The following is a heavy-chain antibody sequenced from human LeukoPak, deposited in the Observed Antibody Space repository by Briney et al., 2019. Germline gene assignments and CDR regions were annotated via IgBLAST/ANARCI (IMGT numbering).Heavy chain of an antibody. Sequence: GASVKVSCKASVYSFTSDYIHWVRQAPGQGLEWMGIINPSGGSTNYAQKFQGRVTMTRDTSTSTVYMELSSLRPEDTAVFYCARGPPGRVYDSTKRGLFDPWGQGTLVTVSS. CDR2: INPSGGST. CDR3: ARGPPGRVYDSTKRGLFDP. D-gene: IGHD3-22*01. V-gene: IGHV1-46*01. CDR1: VYSFTSDY. J-gene: IGHJ5*02.